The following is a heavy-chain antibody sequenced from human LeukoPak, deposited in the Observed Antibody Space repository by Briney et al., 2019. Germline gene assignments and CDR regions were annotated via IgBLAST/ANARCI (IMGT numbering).Heavy chain of an antibody. Sequence: GGSLRLSCAASGFTFSSMNWVRQAPGKGLEWVSSISYTGTYIYYADSVKGRFTISRDNAQNSLYLQMNSLRAEDTAIYYCVRDRGTYRPIDYWGQGTLVTVSS. J-gene: IGHJ4*02. D-gene: IGHD1-26*01. CDR2: ISYTGTYI. CDR1: GFTFSS. CDR3: VRDRGTYRPIDY. V-gene: IGHV3-21*04.